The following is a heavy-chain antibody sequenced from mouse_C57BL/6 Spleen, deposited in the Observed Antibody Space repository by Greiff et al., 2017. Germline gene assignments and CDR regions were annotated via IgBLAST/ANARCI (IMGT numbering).Heavy chain of an antibody. Sequence: EVQLQQSGPELVKPGASVKISCKASGYTFTDYNMNWVKQSPGKSLEWIGHINPKNGGTSYNQKFKGKATLTVNKSSSTAYMQLRSLTSEDSAVXYCASGDIRDYLDYWGQGTTLTVSS. D-gene: IGHD3-1*01. CDR2: INPKNGGT. J-gene: IGHJ2*01. CDR1: GYTFTDYN. V-gene: IGHV1-22*01. CDR3: ASGDIRDYLDY.